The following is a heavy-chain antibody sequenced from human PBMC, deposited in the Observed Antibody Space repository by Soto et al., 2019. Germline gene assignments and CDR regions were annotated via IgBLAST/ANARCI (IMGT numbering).Heavy chain of an antibody. V-gene: IGHV4-31*03. CDR1: GGSISSGGYY. CDR3: ARVVYALGDFWSGYYSGLGWADYYFDY. J-gene: IGHJ4*02. CDR2: IYYSGST. Sequence: SETLSLTCTVSGGSISSGGYYWSWIRQHPGKGLEWIGYIYYSGSTYYNPSLKSRVTISVDTSKNQFSLKLSSVTAADTAVYYCARVVYALGDFWSGYYSGLGWADYYFDYWGQGTLVTVSS. D-gene: IGHD3-3*01.